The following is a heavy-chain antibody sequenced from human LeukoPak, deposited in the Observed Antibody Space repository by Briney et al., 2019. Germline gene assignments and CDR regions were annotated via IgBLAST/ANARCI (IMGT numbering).Heavy chain of an antibody. CDR3: ARRTIAAAGLYYFDY. J-gene: IGHJ4*02. Sequence: GESLKISCKGSGYSFTSYWIGWVRQMPGKGLEWMGIIYPGDSDTRYSPSFQGQVTISADKSISTAYLQWSSPKASDTAMYYCARRTIAAAGLYYFDYWGQGTLVTVSS. D-gene: IGHD6-13*01. CDR2: IYPGDSDT. CDR1: GYSFTSYW. V-gene: IGHV5-51*01.